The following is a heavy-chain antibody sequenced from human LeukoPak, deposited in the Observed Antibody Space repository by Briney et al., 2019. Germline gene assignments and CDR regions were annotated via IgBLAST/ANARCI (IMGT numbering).Heavy chain of an antibody. Sequence: PGGSLRLSCAASGFTFSNYAMSWVRPAPGKGLEWVSTISGGGDSTYYADSVKGHFTISRDNSKNTVHLQMSSLRAEDTALYYCAKTTGALAYWGQGTLVTVSS. V-gene: IGHV3-23*01. D-gene: IGHD1-1*01. CDR2: ISGGGDST. CDR1: GFTFSNYA. J-gene: IGHJ4*02. CDR3: AKTTGALAY.